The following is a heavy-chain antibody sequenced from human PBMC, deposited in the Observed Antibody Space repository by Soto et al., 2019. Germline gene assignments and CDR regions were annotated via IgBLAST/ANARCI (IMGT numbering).Heavy chain of an antibody. J-gene: IGHJ5*02. Sequence: GSLRLSCAASGFTFSSYAMSWVRQAPGKGLEWVLGISGSGASTYYADSVKGRFTVSRDSSKNTVYLQMSSLRAEDTAVYYCATLRNFDRFDPWGQGTLVTVSS. CDR1: GFTFSSYA. V-gene: IGHV3-23*01. CDR2: ISGSGAST. CDR3: ATLRNFDRFDP. D-gene: IGHD3-9*01.